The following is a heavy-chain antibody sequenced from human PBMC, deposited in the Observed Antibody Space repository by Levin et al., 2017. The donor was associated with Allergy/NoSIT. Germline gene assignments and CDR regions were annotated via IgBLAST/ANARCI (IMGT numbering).Heavy chain of an antibody. J-gene: IGHJ3*02. Sequence: GESLKISCAASGLNVSTYEMNWVRQAPGKGLEWVSYISVTGSSIQYADSVKGRFTISRDNAKNSVYLQMSSLRFDVTAVYYCARAIPSDAFDIWGRGTVVTVSS. CDR1: GLNVSTYE. CDR3: ARAIPSDAFDI. CDR2: ISVTGSSI. V-gene: IGHV3-48*03.